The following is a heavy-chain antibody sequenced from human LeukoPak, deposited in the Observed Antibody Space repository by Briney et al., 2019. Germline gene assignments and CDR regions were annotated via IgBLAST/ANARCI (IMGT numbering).Heavy chain of an antibody. CDR2: IIPILGIA. CDR3: ARYRTGLGHNWFDP. J-gene: IGHJ5*02. CDR1: GGTFSSYA. D-gene: IGHD3/OR15-3a*01. V-gene: IGHV1-69*04. Sequence: SVKVSCKASGGTFSSYAMSWVRQAHGQGLEWMGRIIPILGIANYAQKFQGRVTITADKSTSTAYMELSSLRSEDTAVYYCARYRTGLGHNWFDPWGQGTLVTVSS.